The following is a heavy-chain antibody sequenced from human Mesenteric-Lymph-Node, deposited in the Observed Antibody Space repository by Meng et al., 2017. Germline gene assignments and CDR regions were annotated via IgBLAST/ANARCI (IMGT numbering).Heavy chain of an antibody. J-gene: IGHJ4*02. D-gene: IGHD3-10*01. CDR2: IYHSGST. CDR1: GVSISSNTHY. V-gene: IGHV4-39*01. CDR3: ARRRGGSGRDC. Sequence: QLHLQESGPGLVKPSETLSLTCTISGVSISSNTHYWGWIRQSPGKGLEWIGAIYHSGSTSYNPSLQSRVTMFVDTSKNQFSLMLTSVTATDTAVYYCARRRGGSGRDCWGQGTLVTVSS.